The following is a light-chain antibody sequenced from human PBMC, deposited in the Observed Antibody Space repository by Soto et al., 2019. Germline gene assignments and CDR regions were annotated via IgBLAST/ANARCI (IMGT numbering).Light chain of an antibody. CDR2: DVS. CDR1: QHITNY. Sequence: DIQMTQSPSSLSASVGDRVTITCRASQHITNYLNWFLQKPGKAPTLLSYDVSKLETWVPSRFSGSGSGTDVTLTIRSLQPEDVGTFYCQQSDSFPYTFGQGTRLE. V-gene: IGKV1-33*01. CDR3: QQSDSFPYT. J-gene: IGKJ2*01.